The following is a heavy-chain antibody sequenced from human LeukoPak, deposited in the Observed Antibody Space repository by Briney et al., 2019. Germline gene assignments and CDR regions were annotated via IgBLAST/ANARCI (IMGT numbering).Heavy chain of an antibody. CDR2: INSDGSST. J-gene: IGHJ4*02. CDR1: GFTFSSYW. CDR3: ARRNVVGATTFFDY. V-gene: IGHV3-74*01. D-gene: IGHD1-26*01. Sequence: GGSLRLSCAASGFTFSSYWMHWVRQAPGKGLGWVSRINSDGSSTSYADSVKGRFTISRDNAKNTLYLQMNSLRAEDTAVYYCARRNVVGATTFFDYWGQGTLVTVSS.